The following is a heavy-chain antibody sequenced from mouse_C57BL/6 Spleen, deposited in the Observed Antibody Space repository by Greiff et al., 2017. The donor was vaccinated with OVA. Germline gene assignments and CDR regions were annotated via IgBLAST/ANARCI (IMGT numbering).Heavy chain of an antibody. J-gene: IGHJ3*01. D-gene: IGHD1-1*01. Sequence: EVQLMESGGGLVQPGGSLSLSCAASGFTFTDYYMSWVRQPPGKALEWLGFIRNKANGYTTEYSASVKGRFTISRDNSQSILYLQMNALRAEDSATYYCARYYYGSSYGFAYWGQGTLVTVSA. V-gene: IGHV7-3*01. CDR2: IRNKANGYTT. CDR3: ARYYYGSSYGFAY. CDR1: GFTFTDYY.